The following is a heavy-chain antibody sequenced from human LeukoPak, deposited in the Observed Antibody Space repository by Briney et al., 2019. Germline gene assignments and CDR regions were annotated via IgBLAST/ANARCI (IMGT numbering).Heavy chain of an antibody. CDR3: AKDRATRVWYYFGY. Sequence: GGSLRLSCAASGFTFSSYGMHWVRQAPGKGLEWVAVISYDGSNKYYADSVKGRFTISRDNSKNTLYLQMNSLRAEDTAVYYCAKDRATRVWYYFGYWGQGTLVTVSS. CDR2: ISYDGSNK. V-gene: IGHV3-30*18. D-gene: IGHD2-15*01. CDR1: GFTFSSYG. J-gene: IGHJ4*02.